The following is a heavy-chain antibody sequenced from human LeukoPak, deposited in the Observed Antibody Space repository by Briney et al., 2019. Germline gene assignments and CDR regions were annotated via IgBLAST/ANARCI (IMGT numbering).Heavy chain of an antibody. CDR3: AKDLEYSGSGSPGAFDY. J-gene: IGHJ4*02. CDR1: EFTFSRYG. V-gene: IGHV3-30*02. D-gene: IGHD3-10*01. Sequence: GGSLRLSCAASEFTFSRYGMHWVRQAPGKGLEWVTFIRYDGSTQYYIDSVKGRFTISRDNAKNTMYMQMNSLRTEDKAIYYCAKDLEYSGSGSPGAFDYWGQGTLVTVSA. CDR2: IRYDGSTQ.